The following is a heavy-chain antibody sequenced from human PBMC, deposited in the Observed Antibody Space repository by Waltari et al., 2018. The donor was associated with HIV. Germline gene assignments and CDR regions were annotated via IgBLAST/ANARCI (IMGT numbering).Heavy chain of an antibody. CDR1: GGSISSYY. J-gene: IGHJ4*02. V-gene: IGHV4-59*01. Sequence: QVQLQESGPGLVKPSETLSLTCTVSGGSISSYYWSWIRQPPGKGLEWIGYIYYSGSTNYNPSLKSRVTMSVDTSKNQFSLKLSSVTAADTAVYYCARRISSSSGSVFDYWGQGTLVTVSS. CDR3: ARRISSSSGSVFDY. CDR2: IYYSGST. D-gene: IGHD6-6*01.